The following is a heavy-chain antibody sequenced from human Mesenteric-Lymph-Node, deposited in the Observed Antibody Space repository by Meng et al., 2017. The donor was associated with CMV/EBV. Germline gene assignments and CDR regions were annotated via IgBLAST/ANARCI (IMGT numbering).Heavy chain of an antibody. CDR2: INSDGSST. V-gene: IGHV3-74*01. CDR1: GFTFSSYW. Sequence: GESLKISCAASGFTFSSYWMHWVRQAPGKGLVWVSRINSDGSSTSYADSVKGRFTISRDNARNTLHLQMNSLRAEDTAVYYCTRDVRRGWFDPWGQGALVTVSS. CDR3: TRDVRRGWFDP. J-gene: IGHJ5*02.